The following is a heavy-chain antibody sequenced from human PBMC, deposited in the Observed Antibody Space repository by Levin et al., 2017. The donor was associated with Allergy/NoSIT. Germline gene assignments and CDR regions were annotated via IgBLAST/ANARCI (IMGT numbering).Heavy chain of an antibody. J-gene: IGHJ6*03. CDR2: IYYSGST. Sequence: SETLSLTCTVSGGSISSSSYYWGWLRQPPGTGLEWIGSIYYSGSTYYNSSLKSRVTISVDTSKNQFSLKLSSVTAADTAVDYCARLRIAAAEGYYMDVWGKGTTVTVSS. CDR1: GGSISSSSYY. V-gene: IGHV4-39*01. CDR3: ARLRIAAAEGYYMDV. D-gene: IGHD6-13*01.